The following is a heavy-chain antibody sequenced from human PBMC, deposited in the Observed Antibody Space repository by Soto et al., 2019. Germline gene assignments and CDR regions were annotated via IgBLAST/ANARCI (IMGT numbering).Heavy chain of an antibody. J-gene: IGHJ4*02. CDR1: GFTFRGYA. CDR2: TSSDGGTK. Sequence: XGFLRLSCATSGFTFRGYAMHGFRQAPGKGLEWVAVTSSDGGTKFYADSVKGRFTVSRDNSKNTLYLQMNSLRAEDTAVYFCPREVVLTKWYFDNWGQGISVTVSS. CDR3: PREVVLTKWYFDN. D-gene: IGHD1-26*01. V-gene: IGHV3-30-3*01.